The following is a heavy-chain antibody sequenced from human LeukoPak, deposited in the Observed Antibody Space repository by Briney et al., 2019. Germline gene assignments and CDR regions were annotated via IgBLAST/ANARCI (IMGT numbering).Heavy chain of an antibody. J-gene: IGHJ3*01. CDR1: GFTFSTYS. V-gene: IGHV3-21*01. D-gene: IGHD3-10*01. CDR2: ISSGSSYI. CDR3: ARAVRPFDL. Sequence: GGSLSLSCAASGFTFSTYSMNWVRQAPGKGLEWVSSISSGSSYISYADSVKGRFTVSRDNSRNTLYLQMNSLRAEDTAVYYCARAVRPFDLWGQGTMVTVSS.